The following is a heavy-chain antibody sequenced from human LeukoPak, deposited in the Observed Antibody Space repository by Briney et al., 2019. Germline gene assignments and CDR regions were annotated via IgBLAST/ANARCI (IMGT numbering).Heavy chain of an antibody. V-gene: IGHV3-64D*06. J-gene: IGHJ4*02. Sequence: PGGSLRLSCSASGFTFSSYAMHWVRQAPGKGLEYVSAISSNGGSTYYADSVKGRFTISRDNSKNTLYLQMSSLRAEDTAVYYCVKESGSNYDILTGYYVKGNLDYWGQGTLVAVSS. D-gene: IGHD3-9*01. CDR3: VKESGSNYDILTGYYVKGNLDY. CDR1: GFTFSSYA. CDR2: ISSNGGST.